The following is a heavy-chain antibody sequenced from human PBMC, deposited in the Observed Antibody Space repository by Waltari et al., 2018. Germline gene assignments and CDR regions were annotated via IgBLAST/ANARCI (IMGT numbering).Heavy chain of an antibody. V-gene: IGHV3-73*02. CDR2: IRSKAENYAT. J-gene: IGHJ4*02. CDR1: GFMFSAAD. CDR3: IRRNYGGDSDMTD. Sequence: EVQLVESGGDLVQPGGSLKLSCAASGFMFSAADMHWARQASGKGLEWIGRIRSKAENYATAYAASVRGRFTLSRDDSKNTAYLQMNSLETEDTALYYCIRRNYGGDSDMTDWGQGTLVTVSS. D-gene: IGHD2-21*02.